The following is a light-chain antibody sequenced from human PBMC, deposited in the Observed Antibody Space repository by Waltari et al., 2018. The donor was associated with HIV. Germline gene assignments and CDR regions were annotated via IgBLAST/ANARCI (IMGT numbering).Light chain of an antibody. CDR3: AAWEDSLNGPNYV. J-gene: IGLJ1*01. CDR2: SNN. Sequence: QSALPQPPSASGAPGQSVITSCSGGRPNIGSKTVNWYCQLPGTAPKLLIYSNNQRPSGVPDRFSGSKSGTSASLAISGLQSGDEADYYCAAWEDSLNGPNYVFGSGTTVTVL. CDR1: RPNIGSKT. V-gene: IGLV1-44*01.